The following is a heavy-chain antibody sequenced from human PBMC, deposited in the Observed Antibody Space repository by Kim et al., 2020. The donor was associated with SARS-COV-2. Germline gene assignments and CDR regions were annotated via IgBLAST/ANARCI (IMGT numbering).Heavy chain of an antibody. Sequence: SETLSLTCNVSGASISKYFWHWIRQPPGKGLEWIGYIADSGTTNSSPSLKSRVTISADMSENQFSLKVTSLTAADTADYYCARGGEGHTPYYFDYWGQG. V-gene: IGHV4-59*01. CDR3: ARGGEGHTPYYFDY. D-gene: IGHD3-10*01. J-gene: IGHJ4*02. CDR2: IADSGTT. CDR1: GASISKYF.